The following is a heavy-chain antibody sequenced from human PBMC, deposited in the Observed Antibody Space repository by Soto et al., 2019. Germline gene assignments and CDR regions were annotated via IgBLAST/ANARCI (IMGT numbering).Heavy chain of an antibody. J-gene: IGHJ4*01. Sequence: QVQLVQSGAEVKKPGSSVKVSCKPPGGTFSSYAISWVRQAPGQGLEWIGGVIPIVGTANYAQKFHGRVPISADESTSSAYMELSSLRSEDTAVYYGAERTSTMVRRVIRHFDHWGNGTLVTVSS. CDR2: VIPIVGTA. CDR1: GGTFSSYA. V-gene: IGHV1-69*19. D-gene: IGHD3-10*01. CDR3: AERTSTMVRRVIRHFDH.